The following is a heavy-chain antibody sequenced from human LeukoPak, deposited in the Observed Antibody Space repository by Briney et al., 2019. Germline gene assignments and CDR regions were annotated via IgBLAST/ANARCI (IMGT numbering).Heavy chain of an antibody. CDR1: GFTFDDYG. V-gene: IGHV3-20*04. CDR3: AREKYDSSGYYTDNYYFDY. CDR2: INWDGGSI. D-gene: IGHD3-22*01. Sequence: GGSLRLSCAASGFTFDDYGMTWVRQAPGKGLEWVSDINWDGGSIGYADSVKGRFTVSRDNAKNSLYLQMNSLRAEDTAFYYCAREKYDSSGYYTDNYYFDYWGQGTLVIVSS. J-gene: IGHJ4*02.